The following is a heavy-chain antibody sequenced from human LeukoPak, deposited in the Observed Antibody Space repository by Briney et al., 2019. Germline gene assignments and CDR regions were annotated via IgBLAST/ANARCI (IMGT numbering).Heavy chain of an antibody. V-gene: IGHV3-48*02. CDR1: RFTFSSYG. CDR2: ISSSSSTI. D-gene: IGHD3-22*01. J-gene: IGHJ3*02. Sequence: GGSLRLSCAASRFTFSSYGMHWVRQAPGKGLEWVSHISSSSSTIYYADSVKGRFTISRDNAKKSLYLQMNSLRDEDTAVYYCVRVYYYDSSNAFDIWGQGTMVTVSS. CDR3: VRVYYYDSSNAFDI.